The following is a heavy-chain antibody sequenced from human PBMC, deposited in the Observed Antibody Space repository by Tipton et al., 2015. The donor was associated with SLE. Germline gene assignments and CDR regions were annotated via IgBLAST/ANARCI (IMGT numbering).Heavy chain of an antibody. CDR1: GFTFSSYG. CDR3: ARDSDILTPGAFDI. CDR2: ISTSSVYI. D-gene: IGHD3-9*01. Sequence: SGFTFSSYGMHWVRQAPGKGLEWVSSISTSSVYIYYADSVKGRFTISRDNAKNSLYLQMNSLRVEDTAVYYCARDSDILTPGAFDIWGQGTMVTVSS. V-gene: IGHV3-21*03. J-gene: IGHJ3*02.